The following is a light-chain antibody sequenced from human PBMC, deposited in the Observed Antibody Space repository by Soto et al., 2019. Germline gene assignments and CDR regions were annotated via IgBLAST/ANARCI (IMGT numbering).Light chain of an antibody. CDR2: DAS. Sequence: EIVMTQSPATLSVSPGERATLSCRASQSVSSNLAWYQQKPGQAPRLLIYDASTRATGIPARFSGSGSGTEFTLTISSLQSEDFAVYYCQQYNNWPRPWTFGQGTKVEIK. CDR1: QSVSSN. J-gene: IGKJ1*01. V-gene: IGKV3-15*01. CDR3: QQYNNWPRPWT.